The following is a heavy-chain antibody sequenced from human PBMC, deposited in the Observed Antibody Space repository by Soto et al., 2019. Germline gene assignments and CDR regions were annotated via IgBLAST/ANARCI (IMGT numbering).Heavy chain of an antibody. CDR2: LWYDGSNK. V-gene: IGHV3-33*01. CDR3: AREDDEDSFDI. CDR1: GFTFSSYG. J-gene: IGHJ3*02. Sequence: QVQLVESGGGVVQPGRSLRLACAASGFTFSSYGMHWVRQAPGKGLEWVAVLWYDGSNKYYADSVKGRFTITRDNSKNTLYLEMNSLRAEDTAVYYCAREDDEDSFDIWGQGTMVTVSS.